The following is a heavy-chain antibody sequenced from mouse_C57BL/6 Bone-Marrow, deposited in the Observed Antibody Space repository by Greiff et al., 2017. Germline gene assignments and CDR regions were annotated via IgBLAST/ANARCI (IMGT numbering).Heavy chain of an antibody. Sequence: EVQGVESGGDLVKPGGSLKLSCAASGFTFSSYGMSWVRQTPDKRLEWVATISSGGSYTYYPDSVKGRFTISRDNAKNTRYQQMSSLKSEDTAMYYCASASWFAYWGQGTLVTVSA. CDR3: ASASWFAY. J-gene: IGHJ3*01. CDR2: ISSGGSYT. V-gene: IGHV5-6*01. CDR1: GFTFSSYG.